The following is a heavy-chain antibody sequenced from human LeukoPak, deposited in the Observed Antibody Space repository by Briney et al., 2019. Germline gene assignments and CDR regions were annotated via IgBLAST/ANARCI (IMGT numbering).Heavy chain of an antibody. CDR3: AKDRYGGYVYNAMDV. Sequence: PGGSLRLSCAASGFTFSHYSMNWVRQAPGTGLKWVSGTSGSGGSTYYADSVKGRFTISRDNSKNTLYLQMNSLRAEDTAVYFCAKDRYGGYVYNAMDVWGQGTTVTVSS. J-gene: IGHJ6*02. CDR2: TSGSGGST. D-gene: IGHD5-12*01. CDR1: GFTFSHYS. V-gene: IGHV3-23*01.